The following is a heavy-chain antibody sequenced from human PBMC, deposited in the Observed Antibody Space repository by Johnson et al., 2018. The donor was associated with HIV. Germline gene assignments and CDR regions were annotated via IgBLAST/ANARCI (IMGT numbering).Heavy chain of an antibody. J-gene: IGHJ3*02. D-gene: IGHD1-26*01. CDR1: GFSFSDYY. CDR3: ARDGNGLGGIVGARGAFDI. CDR2: ISSSGSTT. Sequence: QVLLVESGGGLVKPGGSLRLSCAASGFSFSDYYMSWIRQAPGKGLEWVSYISSSGSTTYYANSVKGRFTISRDNSKNTLYLQMGSLRAEDMAVYYCARDGNGLGGIVGARGAFDIWGQGTMVTVSS. V-gene: IGHV3-11*04.